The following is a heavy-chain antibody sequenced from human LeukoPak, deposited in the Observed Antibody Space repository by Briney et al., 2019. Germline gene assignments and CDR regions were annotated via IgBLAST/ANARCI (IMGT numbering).Heavy chain of an antibody. D-gene: IGHD2-2*02. CDR1: GASITSGSFY. CDR2: VYSSGRT. V-gene: IGHV4-61*02. Sequence: PSETLSLTCSVSGASITSGSFYWSWLRKSAGKGLEWIGRVYSSGRTNYNPSLESRVTMSVDTSKNQISLKLASVTAADTAVYYCVREGPLTVQVPTAIRGYYYGLDVWGQGTTVTV. J-gene: IGHJ6*02. CDR3: VREGPLTVQVPTAIRGYYYGLDV.